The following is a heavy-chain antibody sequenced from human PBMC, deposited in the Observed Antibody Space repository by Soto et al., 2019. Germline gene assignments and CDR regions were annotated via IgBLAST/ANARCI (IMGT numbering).Heavy chain of an antibody. CDR2: IYFSGST. D-gene: IGHD6-6*01. J-gene: IGHJ4*02. Sequence: SETLSLTCTVSGGSVNSGSYYWSWIRQPPGKGLEWVGYIYFSGSTNYNPSLKSRVTISVDTSKNQFSLKLTSVTAADTAVYYCARRYSTSSGYFDYWGLGTLVTASS. V-gene: IGHV4-61*01. CDR1: GGSVNSGSYY. CDR3: ARRYSTSSGYFDY.